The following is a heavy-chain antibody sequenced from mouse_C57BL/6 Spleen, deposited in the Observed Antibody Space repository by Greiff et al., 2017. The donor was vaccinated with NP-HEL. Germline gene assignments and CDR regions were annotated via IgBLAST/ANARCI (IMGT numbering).Heavy chain of an antibody. Sequence: VQLQQSGAELVRPGASVKLSCKASGYTFTDYYINWVKQRPGQGLEWIARIYPGSGNTYYNEKFKGKATLTAEKSSSTAYMQLSSLTSEDSAVYFCARDYGSSLFAYWGQGTLVTVSA. CDR1: GYTFTDYY. CDR2: IYPGSGNT. D-gene: IGHD1-1*01. V-gene: IGHV1-76*01. CDR3: ARDYGSSLFAY. J-gene: IGHJ3*01.